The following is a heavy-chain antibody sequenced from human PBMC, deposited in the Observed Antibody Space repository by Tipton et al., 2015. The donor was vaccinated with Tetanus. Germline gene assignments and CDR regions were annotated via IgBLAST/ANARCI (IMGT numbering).Heavy chain of an antibody. V-gene: IGHV4-31*03. CDR2: IYYTALT. J-gene: IGHJ4*02. D-gene: IGHD1-26*01. Sequence: TLSLTCTVSGASINAGGYLWTWVRHHPGKGLEWIGNIYYTALTSYSPSLNSRVRIAVDTSKNQFSLSLTSVTAADSALYFCARGLPREPSYLDYWGQGKQVTVSP. CDR3: ARGLPREPSYLDY. CDR1: GASINAGGYL.